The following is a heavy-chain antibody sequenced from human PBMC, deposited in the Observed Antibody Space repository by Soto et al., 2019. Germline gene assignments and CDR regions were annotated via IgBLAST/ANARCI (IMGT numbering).Heavy chain of an antibody. Sequence: EVQLVESGGGLVQPGGSLKLSCAASGFAFSSYSMNWVRQAPGKGLEWVSYISGSSRTTSYADSVKGRFTISRDTANKSLFLQMNSLTDEDTAVYYCARSYNDYGCFDDWGQGALVTVSP. CDR3: ARSYNDYGCFDD. D-gene: IGHD4-17*01. CDR2: ISGSSRTT. V-gene: IGHV3-48*02. CDR1: GFAFSSYS. J-gene: IGHJ4*02.